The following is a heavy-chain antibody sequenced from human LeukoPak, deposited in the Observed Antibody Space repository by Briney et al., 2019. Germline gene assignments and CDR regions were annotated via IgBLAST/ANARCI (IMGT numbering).Heavy chain of an antibody. Sequence: GGSLRLSYAASGFTFSDFWMHWVRQAPGKGLVWVSRIKFDGSSIDYADSVKGRFTISRDNARNTLYVQMNSLRAEDTAVYYCARSWSGRYDYWGQGTLVTVSS. CDR2: IKFDGSSI. J-gene: IGHJ4*02. CDR3: ARSWSGRYDY. CDR1: GFTFSDFW. D-gene: IGHD1-26*01. V-gene: IGHV3-74*01.